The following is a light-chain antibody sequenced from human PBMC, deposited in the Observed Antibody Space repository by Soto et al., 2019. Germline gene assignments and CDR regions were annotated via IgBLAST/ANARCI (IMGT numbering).Light chain of an antibody. V-gene: IGLV2-11*01. Sequence: QSALTQPRSVSGSPGQSVAISCTGTSSDVGGYNYVSWYQQHPGKAPKLLIYDVSGRPSGVPDRFSGSKSGNTASLTISGLQAEDEADYYCCSYAGSSTSVFGGGTKLTVL. CDR3: CSYAGSSTSV. CDR1: SSDVGGYNY. J-gene: IGLJ2*01. CDR2: DVS.